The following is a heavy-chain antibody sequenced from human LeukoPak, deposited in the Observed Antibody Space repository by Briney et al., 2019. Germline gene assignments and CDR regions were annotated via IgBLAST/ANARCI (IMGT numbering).Heavy chain of an antibody. CDR1: GGSISSYY. D-gene: IGHD6-19*01. CDR2: IYSSGST. J-gene: IGHJ4*02. V-gene: IGHV4-59*01. CDR3: ARLYYSSGWYRYFDY. Sequence: SETLSLTCTVSGGSISSYYWSWIRQPPGKGLEWIGYIYSSGSTKYNPSLRSRVTISVDTSKNQFSLRLSSVTAADTAVYYCARLYYSSGWYRYFDYWGQGTLVTVSS.